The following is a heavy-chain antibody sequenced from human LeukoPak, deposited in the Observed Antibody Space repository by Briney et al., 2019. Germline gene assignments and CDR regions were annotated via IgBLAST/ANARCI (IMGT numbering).Heavy chain of an antibody. CDR3: AKGVTGDSSGYYYRWFDP. V-gene: IGHV3-9*01. CDR1: GFTFDDYA. Sequence: PGRSLRLSCAASGFTFDDYAMHWVRQAPGKGLEWVSGISWNSGSICYADSVKGRFTISRDNAKNSLYLQMNSLRAEDTALYYCAKGVTGDSSGYYYRWFDPWGQGTLVTVSS. CDR2: ISWNSGSI. D-gene: IGHD3-22*01. J-gene: IGHJ5*02.